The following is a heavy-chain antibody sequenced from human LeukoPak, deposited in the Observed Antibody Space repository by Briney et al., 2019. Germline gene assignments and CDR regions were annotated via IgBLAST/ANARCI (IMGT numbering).Heavy chain of an antibody. CDR2: LSGTSDST. CDR3: AKVATWTHFDY. Sequence: GGSLRLSCAASGFTFSNYGMSWVRQAPGKGLEWVSALSGTSDSTYYADSVKGRFSISRDNTKNTLYLQISSLRVEDTAVYYCAKVATWTHFDYWGQGILVTVSS. CDR1: GFTFSNYG. V-gene: IGHV3-23*01. D-gene: IGHD3/OR15-3a*01. J-gene: IGHJ4*02.